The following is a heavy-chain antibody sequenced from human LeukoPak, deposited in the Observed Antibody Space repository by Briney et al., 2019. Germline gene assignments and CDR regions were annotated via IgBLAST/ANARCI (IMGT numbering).Heavy chain of an antibody. Sequence: PGGSLRLSCAASRFTFSSYGMHWVRQAPGKGLEWVAFIRYDGSNKYYADSVKGRFTISRDNSKNTLYLQMNSLRAEDTAVYYCAKPREYYYGSGSYLSLDYWGQGTLVTVSS. CDR2: IRYDGSNK. J-gene: IGHJ4*02. D-gene: IGHD3-10*01. V-gene: IGHV3-30*02. CDR1: RFTFSSYG. CDR3: AKPREYYYGSGSYLSLDY.